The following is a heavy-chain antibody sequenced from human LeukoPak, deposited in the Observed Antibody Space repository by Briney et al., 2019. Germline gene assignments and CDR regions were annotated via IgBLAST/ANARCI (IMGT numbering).Heavy chain of an antibody. CDR1: GGSISSSY. V-gene: IGHV4-59*01. CDR2: THSSGST. Sequence: SETLFLTCTVSGGSISSSYWSWIRQPPGKGPEWIGYTHSSGSTKYNPSLKSRVTTSVDTSKNQFSLKLSSVTAADTAVYYCARGPGFNDYCGHGILVTVSS. CDR3: ARGPGFNDY. J-gene: IGHJ4*01.